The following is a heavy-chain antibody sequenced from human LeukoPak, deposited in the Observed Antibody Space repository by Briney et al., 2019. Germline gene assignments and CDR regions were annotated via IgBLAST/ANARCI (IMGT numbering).Heavy chain of an antibody. D-gene: IGHD3-22*01. CDR3: AREGYYYDSSGYYTHPDY. V-gene: IGHV4-4*07. CDR1: GGSISSYY. Sequence: PSETLSLTCTVSGGSISSYYWSWIRRPAGKGLEWIGRIYTSGSTNYNPSLKSRVTMSVDTSKNQFSLKLSSVTAADTAVYYCAREGYYYDSSGYYTHPDYWGQGTLVTVSS. CDR2: IYTSGST. J-gene: IGHJ4*02.